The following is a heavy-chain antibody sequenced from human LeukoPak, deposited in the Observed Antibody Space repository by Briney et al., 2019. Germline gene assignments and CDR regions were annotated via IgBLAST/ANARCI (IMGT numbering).Heavy chain of an antibody. D-gene: IGHD4-17*01. CDR1: GFTFSSYE. V-gene: IGHV3-48*03. Sequence: GGSLRLSCAASGFTFSSYEMNWVRQAPGKGREWVSYISSSGSTIYYADSVKGRFTISRDNAKNSLYLQMNSLRAEDTAVYYCARDLFYGDYPDAFDIWGQGTMVTVSS. CDR3: ARDLFYGDYPDAFDI. CDR2: ISSSGSTI. J-gene: IGHJ3*02.